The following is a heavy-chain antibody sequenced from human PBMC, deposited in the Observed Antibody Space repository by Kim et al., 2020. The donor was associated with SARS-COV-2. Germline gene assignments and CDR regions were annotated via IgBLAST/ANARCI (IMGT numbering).Heavy chain of an antibody. V-gene: IGHV4-39*01. CDR2: IYYSGST. D-gene: IGHD2-2*01. CDR3: ARLGDIVVVPPGY. J-gene: IGHJ4*02. Sequence: SETLSLTCTVSGGSISSSSYYWGWIRQPPGKGLEWIGSIYYSGSTYYNPSLKSRVTISVDTSKNQFSLKLSSVTAADTAVYYCARLGDIVVVPPGYWGQGTLVTVSS. CDR1: GGSISSSSYY.